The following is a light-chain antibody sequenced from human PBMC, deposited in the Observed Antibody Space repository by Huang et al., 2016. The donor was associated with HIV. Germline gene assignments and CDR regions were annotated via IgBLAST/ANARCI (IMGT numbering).Light chain of an antibody. CDR2: GAS. CDR3: QQYVSAPLT. V-gene: IGKV3-20*01. CDR1: LNITSNF. J-gene: IGKJ4*01. Sequence: EIVLTQSPGTLSFSPGERAALPCRASLNITSNFLAWYQQNPGQAPRILSYGASSRAIGIPDRFVGSGSGTHFTLTIARLGPEDSAVYYCQQYVSAPLTFGGGTGVEI.